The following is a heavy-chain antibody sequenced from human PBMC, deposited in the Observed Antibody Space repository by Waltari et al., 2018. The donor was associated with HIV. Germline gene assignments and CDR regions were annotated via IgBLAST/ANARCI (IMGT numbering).Heavy chain of an antibody. V-gene: IGHV4-61*08. J-gene: IGHJ6*02. CDR3: VRDRQQLAPNYYYYGMDV. CDR2: IFYSGNT. CDR1: GGSVSSGDYY. D-gene: IGHD6-13*01. Sequence: QVRLQQSGPGLVKPSETLSLTCTVSGGSVSSGDYYWSWIRQPPGKGLEWIGFIFYSGNTKYNPSIKSRITISIDTSKNQFALQLSSVTAADTAVYYCVRDRQQLAPNYYYYGMDVWGQGTTVTVSS.